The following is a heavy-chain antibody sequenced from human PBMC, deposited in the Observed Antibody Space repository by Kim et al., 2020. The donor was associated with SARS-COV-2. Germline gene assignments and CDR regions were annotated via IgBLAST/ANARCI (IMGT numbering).Heavy chain of an antibody. CDR3: ARPDYGDYGWDV. V-gene: IGHV1-69*01. D-gene: IGHD4-17*01. Sequence: TYRRKFQGEVTVTADESTSTAYMEVSSLRSEDTAVYYCARPDYGDYGWDVWGQGTTVTVSS. J-gene: IGHJ6*02.